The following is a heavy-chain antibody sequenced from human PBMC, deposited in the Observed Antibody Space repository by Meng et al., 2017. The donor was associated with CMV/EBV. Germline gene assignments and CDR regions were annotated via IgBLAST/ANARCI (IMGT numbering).Heavy chain of an antibody. CDR3: AKGIAAAVPNWFDP. V-gene: IGHV3-9*01. CDR2: ISCNSGSI. CDR1: GFTFDDYA. D-gene: IGHD6-13*01. Sequence: GGSLRLSCAASGFTFDDYAMHWVRQAPGKGLDWVSGISCNSGSIGYADSVKGRFTISRDNAKNYLYLQMNSLRAEDTALYYCAKGIAAAVPNWFDPWGQGTLVNVSS. J-gene: IGHJ5*02.